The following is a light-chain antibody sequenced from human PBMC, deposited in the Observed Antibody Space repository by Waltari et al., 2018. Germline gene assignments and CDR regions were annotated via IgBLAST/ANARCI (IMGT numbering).Light chain of an antibody. Sequence: IVMAQSPATLSVSPGESATLSCRASQSVSSNLAWYQHKPGQAPRLLIYGASTRATGIAARFSGSGSGTEFTLTISILQSEDFAVYYCQHYNNRPPITFGQGTRLEIK. CDR2: GAS. CDR1: QSVSSN. V-gene: IGKV3-15*01. CDR3: QHYNNRPPIT. J-gene: IGKJ5*01.